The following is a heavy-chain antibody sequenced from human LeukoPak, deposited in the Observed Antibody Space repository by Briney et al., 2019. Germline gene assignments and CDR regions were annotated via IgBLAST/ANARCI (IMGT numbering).Heavy chain of an antibody. CDR1: GFTFSGYW. J-gene: IGHJ6*02. D-gene: IGHD5-12*01. CDR2: IWEGGRET. Sequence: GGSLRLSCGASGFTFSGYWMNWVRQAPGKGLEWVANIWEGGRETHYVDSVKGRFTISGDSAKTSLDLQMNSLRAEDAAVYYCARGRDIVATAPDYNYGMDVWGQGTTVTVSS. CDR3: ARGRDIVATAPDYNYGMDV. V-gene: IGHV3-7*01.